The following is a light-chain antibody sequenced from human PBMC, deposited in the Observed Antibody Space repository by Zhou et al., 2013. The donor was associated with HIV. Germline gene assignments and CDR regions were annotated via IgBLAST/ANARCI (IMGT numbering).Light chain of an antibody. Sequence: IVMTQSPASLSVSPGERVTLSCRASQSITSDLAWYQKKPGQAPRLLIYGTSTRAAGIPDRFSGSGSGTDFTLTISRLEPEDFAVYHCQQYGSPPLTFGQGTRLEIK. J-gene: IGKJ5*01. V-gene: IGKV3-20*01. CDR1: QSITSD. CDR3: QQYGSPPLT. CDR2: GTS.